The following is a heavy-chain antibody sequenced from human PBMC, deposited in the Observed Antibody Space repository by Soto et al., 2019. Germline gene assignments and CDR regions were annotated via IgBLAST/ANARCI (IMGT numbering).Heavy chain of an antibody. V-gene: IGHV1-3*01. J-gene: IGHJ6*02. D-gene: IGHD3-3*01. CDR3: AREPLLGGYYTDYYYGMDV. Sequence: ASVKVSCKASGYTFTSYAMHWVRQAPGQRLEWMGWINAGNGNTKYSQKFQGRVTITRDTSASTAYMELSSLRSEDTAVYYCAREPLLGGYYTDYYYGMDVWGQGTTVTV. CDR1: GYTFTSYA. CDR2: INAGNGNT.